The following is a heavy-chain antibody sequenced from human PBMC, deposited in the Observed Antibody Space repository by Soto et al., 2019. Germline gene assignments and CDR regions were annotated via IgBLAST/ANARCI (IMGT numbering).Heavy chain of an antibody. Sequence: QVQLVQSGAEVKKPGSSVKVSCKASGGTFSSYAISWVRQAPGQGLEWMGGIIPIFGTANYAQKFQGRVTITADESTSTAYMELSSLRSEDTAVYYCARDLLNYYASGGVDYYYYCMDVWGQGTTVTVSS. D-gene: IGHD3-10*01. V-gene: IGHV1-69*01. CDR2: IIPIFGTA. CDR1: GGTFSSYA. J-gene: IGHJ6*02. CDR3: ARDLLNYYASGGVDYYYYCMDV.